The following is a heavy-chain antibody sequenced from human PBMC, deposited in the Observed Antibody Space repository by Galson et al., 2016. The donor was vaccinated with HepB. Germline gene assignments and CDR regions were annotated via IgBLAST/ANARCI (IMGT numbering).Heavy chain of an antibody. CDR1: GFTVSTNY. D-gene: IGHD4-23*01. CDR2: IYSGGTT. Sequence: SLRLSCAASGFTVSTNYMNWVRQAPGKGLEWVSIIYSGGTTYYADSVKGRFTISRDNSKNTLVLQMNRLRAEDTAVYYCARDQRISYSGNFYYYGMDVWGQGTTVTVSS. V-gene: IGHV3-66*01. CDR3: ARDQRISYSGNFYYYGMDV. J-gene: IGHJ6*02.